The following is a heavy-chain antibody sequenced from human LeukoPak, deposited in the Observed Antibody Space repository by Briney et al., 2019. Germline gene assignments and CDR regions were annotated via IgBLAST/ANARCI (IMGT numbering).Heavy chain of an antibody. CDR2: ISAYSGNT. J-gene: IGHJ6*01. CDR1: GYTFTSYG. V-gene: IGHV1-18*04. Sequence: ASVKVFCKASGYTFTSYGISWVRQAPGQGLEWMGCISAYSGNTNYAQTLQGRVTITTDTSTRTAYMERRGLGPDDTAVYYCARDGEDVLWFGEGPSYGMDVWGKGNTVTASS. CDR3: ARDGEDVLWFGEGPSYGMDV. D-gene: IGHD3-10*01.